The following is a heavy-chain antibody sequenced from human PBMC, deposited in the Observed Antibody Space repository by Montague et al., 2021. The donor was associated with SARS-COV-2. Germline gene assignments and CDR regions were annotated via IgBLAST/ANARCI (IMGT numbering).Heavy chain of an antibody. J-gene: IGHJ6*03. CDR3: ARLRDGVVPSPILGVGPFYSYYYMDV. D-gene: IGHD3-10*01. CDR1: GSSFSGYY. V-gene: IGHV4-34*01. Sequence: SETLSLTCAVHGSSFSGYYWNWIRQSPGKGLEWIGETNHGGSTKFSPSLKGRLTISTDTSKNQFSLKLTSVAAADTAVYYCARLRDGVVPSPILGVGPFYSYYYMDVWGRGTPVTVSS. CDR2: TNHGGST.